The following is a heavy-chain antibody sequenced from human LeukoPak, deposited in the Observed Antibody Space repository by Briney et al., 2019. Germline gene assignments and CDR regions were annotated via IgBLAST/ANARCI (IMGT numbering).Heavy chain of an antibody. Sequence: PGGSLRLSCAVSGFTFSNYWMNWVRQAPGKGLEWVANMKQDGSEKYYVDSVKGRFTISRDNAKNALYLQMNSLRDEDTAVYYWAGGQGWQFDFWGQGTLVTVSS. CDR3: AGGQGWQFDF. V-gene: IGHV3-7*05. D-gene: IGHD2-15*01. J-gene: IGHJ5*01. CDR2: MKQDGSEK. CDR1: GFTFSNYW.